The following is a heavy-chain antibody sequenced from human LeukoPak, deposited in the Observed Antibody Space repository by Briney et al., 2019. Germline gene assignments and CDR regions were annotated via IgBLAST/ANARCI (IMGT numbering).Heavy chain of an antibody. J-gene: IGHJ3*02. CDR1: GYTCNSSY. Sequence: GASVKVSCKASGYTCNSSYMHWVRQAPGQGLEWMGIINPSDDSTRYAQKFQGRVTITADESTSTAYMELSSLRSEDTAVYYCARDNSGSYSRRFTWEAFDIWGQGTMVTVSS. V-gene: IGHV1-46*02. CDR3: ARDNSGSYSRRFTWEAFDI. CDR2: INPSDDST. D-gene: IGHD1-26*01.